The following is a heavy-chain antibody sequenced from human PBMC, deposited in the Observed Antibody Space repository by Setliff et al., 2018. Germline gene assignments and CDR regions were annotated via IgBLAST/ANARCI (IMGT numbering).Heavy chain of an antibody. CDR1: GGTFSSYA. CDR3: ARNLGLGQRDYFDH. Sequence: GASVKVSCKASGGTFSSYAISWVRQAPGQGLEWMGGIIPIFGTANYAQKFQGRVTITADESASTVYMELRSLTSEDTAVYYCARNLGLGQRDYFDHWGQGTLVTISS. J-gene: IGHJ4*02. D-gene: IGHD7-27*01. V-gene: IGHV1-69*13. CDR2: IIPIFGTA.